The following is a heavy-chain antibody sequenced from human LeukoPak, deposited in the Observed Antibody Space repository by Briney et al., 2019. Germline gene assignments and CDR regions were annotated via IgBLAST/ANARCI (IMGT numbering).Heavy chain of an antibody. CDR1: GFTFSSYS. CDR2: ISSSSRTI. CDR3: ARDPGSASGSDRSVDY. D-gene: IGHD1-26*01. V-gene: IGHV3-21*01. Sequence: PGGSLRLSCAASGFTFSSYSMNWVRQAPGKGLEWVSSISSSSRTIYYAYSVKGRFTISRANANNSLYLQMYRLRAEDTAVYYCARDPGSASGSDRSVDYWGQGTLVTVSS. J-gene: IGHJ4*02.